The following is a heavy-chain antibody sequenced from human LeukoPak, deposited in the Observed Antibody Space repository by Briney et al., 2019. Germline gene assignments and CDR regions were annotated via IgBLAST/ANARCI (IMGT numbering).Heavy chain of an antibody. D-gene: IGHD6-19*01. Sequence: SETLSHTCTVSGGSVSSGSYYWSWIRQPPGKGLEWIGYIYYSGSTNYNPSLKSRVTISVDTSKNQFSLKLSSVTAADTAVYYCARGNYSSGTFDYWGQGTLVTVSS. V-gene: IGHV4-61*01. CDR2: IYYSGST. J-gene: IGHJ4*02. CDR1: GGSVSSGSYY. CDR3: ARGNYSSGTFDY.